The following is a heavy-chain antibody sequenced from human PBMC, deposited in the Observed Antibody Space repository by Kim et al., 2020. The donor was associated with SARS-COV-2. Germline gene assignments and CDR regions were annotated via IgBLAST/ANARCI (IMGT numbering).Heavy chain of an antibody. D-gene: IGHD1-7*01. CDR2: ISWNSGSI. CDR1: GFTFDDYA. Sequence: GGSLRLSCAASGFTFDDYAMHWVRQAPGKGLEWVSGISWNSGSIGYADSVKGRFTISRDNAKNSLYLQMNSLRAEDTALYYCAKDITELRFHYFDYWGQGTLVTVSS. V-gene: IGHV3-9*01. CDR3: AKDITELRFHYFDY. J-gene: IGHJ4*02.